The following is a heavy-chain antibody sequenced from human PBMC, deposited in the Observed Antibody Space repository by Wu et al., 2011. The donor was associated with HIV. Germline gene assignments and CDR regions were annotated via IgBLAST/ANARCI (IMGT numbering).Heavy chain of an antibody. V-gene: IGHV1-69*14. Sequence: QVQLVQSGAEMKKPWVLGERSPARLLEAPSVTMVSAGCDRPLDKGLSGWEGSCLSFGTANYAQKFQGRVTITADKSTSTAYMELSSLRSEDTAVYYCVRERGVVVVAATKAPYGFDPWGQGTLVTVSS. J-gene: IGHJ5*02. CDR3: VRERGVVVVAATKAPYGFDP. CDR2: SCLSFGTA. CDR1: EAPSVTMV. D-gene: IGHD2-15*01.